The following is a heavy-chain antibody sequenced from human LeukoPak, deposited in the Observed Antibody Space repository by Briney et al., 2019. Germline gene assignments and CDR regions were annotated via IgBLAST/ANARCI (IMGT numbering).Heavy chain of an antibody. CDR1: GFRFSTYA. Sequence: PGGSLTLPCAASGFRFSTYAMTWVRQAPGKGLELVSGISGSGWSNFYADSVRGRYTIFIDNSKHKHYIQMHSLRADAGAIYFFAKDRPTEQWLTGPHYFDYWGQGILVTVSS. D-gene: IGHD6-19*01. CDR3: AKDRPTEQWLTGPHYFDY. J-gene: IGHJ4*02. V-gene: IGHV3-23*01. CDR2: ISGSGWSN.